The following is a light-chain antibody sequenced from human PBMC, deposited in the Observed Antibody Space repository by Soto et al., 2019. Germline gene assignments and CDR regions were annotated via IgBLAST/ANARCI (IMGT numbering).Light chain of an antibody. CDR3: CSYAGSIWV. CDR2: EGS. V-gene: IGLV2-23*01. Sequence: QSVLTQPASVSGSPGQSITISCTGTSSDVGSYSLVSWYQQHPGKAPKLMIYEGSKRPSGVSNRFSGSKSGNTASLTISGLQAEDEADYYCCSYAGSIWVFGGGTKVT. J-gene: IGLJ3*02. CDR1: SSDVGSYSL.